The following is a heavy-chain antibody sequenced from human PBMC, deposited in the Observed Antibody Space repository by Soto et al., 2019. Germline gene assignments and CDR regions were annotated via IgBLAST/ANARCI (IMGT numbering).Heavy chain of an antibody. CDR1: GFTFSSYA. J-gene: IGHJ3*02. D-gene: IGHD2-15*01. V-gene: IGHV3-30-3*01. CDR2: ISYDGSNK. Sequence: QVQLVESGGGVVQPGRSLRLSCAASGFTFSSYAMHWVRQAPGKGLEWVAVISYDGSNKYYADSVKGRFTISRDNSKNTLYLQMNSLRAEDTAVYYCARAQSLYCSGGSCYAFAIWGQGTMVSVSS. CDR3: ARAQSLYCSGGSCYAFAI.